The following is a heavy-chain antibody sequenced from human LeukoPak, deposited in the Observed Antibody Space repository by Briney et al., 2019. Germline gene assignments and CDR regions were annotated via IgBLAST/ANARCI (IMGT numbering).Heavy chain of an antibody. CDR3: ATLSVVVLPAELN. V-gene: IGHV3-21*04. Sequence: GESLRLSCAASGFTFFTYSMNWVRQAPGKGLEWVSSISGDSRYIYYADSMKGRFTISRDNAKNSLYLQMNSLRVEDTAVYYCATLSVVVLPAELNWGQGTLVTVSS. CDR1: GFTFFTYS. D-gene: IGHD2-15*01. CDR2: ISGDSRYI. J-gene: IGHJ4*02.